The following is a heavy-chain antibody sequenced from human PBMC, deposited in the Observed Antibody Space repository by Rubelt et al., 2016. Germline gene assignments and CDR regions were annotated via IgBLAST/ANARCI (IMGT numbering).Heavy chain of an antibody. D-gene: IGHD2-15*01. Sequence: GKGLEWVSSISSSSSYIYYADSMKGRFTISRDSAKNSLYLQMNSLRAEDTAVYYCARDVGLYCSGGSCYPHYYGMDVWGQGTTVTVSS. V-gene: IGHV3-21*01. CDR2: ISSSSSYI. J-gene: IGHJ6*02. CDR3: ARDVGLYCSGGSCYPHYYGMDV.